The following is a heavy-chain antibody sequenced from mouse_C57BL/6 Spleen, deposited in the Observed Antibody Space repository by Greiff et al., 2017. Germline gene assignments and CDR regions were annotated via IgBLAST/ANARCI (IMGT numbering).Heavy chain of an antibody. CDR3: ARHENGSSYVGLYAMDY. CDR2: ISSGGSYT. V-gene: IGHV5-6*01. J-gene: IGHJ4*01. Sequence: EVMLVESGGDLVKPGGSLKLSCAASGFTFSSYGMSWVRQTPDKRLEWVATISSGGSYTYYPDSVKGRFTISRDNAKNTLYLQMSSLKSEDTAMYYCARHENGSSYVGLYAMDYWGQGTSVTVSS. CDR1: GFTFSSYG. D-gene: IGHD1-1*01.